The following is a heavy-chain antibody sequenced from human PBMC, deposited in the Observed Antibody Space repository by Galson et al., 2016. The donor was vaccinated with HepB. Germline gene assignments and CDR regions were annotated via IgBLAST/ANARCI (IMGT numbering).Heavy chain of an antibody. CDR2: ITGGGRHT. V-gene: IGHV3-23*01. Sequence: SLRLSCAASGFTFSNCAMTWVRQAPGKGLEWVSAITGGGRHTYYADSVKGRFTISRDNSKNTLYLQMNSLRAEDTAVYYCATSNSRSSSDWRTTEYWGQGTLVTVSS. CDR3: ATSNSRSSSDWRTTEY. D-gene: IGHD6-25*01. CDR1: GFTFSNCA. J-gene: IGHJ4*02.